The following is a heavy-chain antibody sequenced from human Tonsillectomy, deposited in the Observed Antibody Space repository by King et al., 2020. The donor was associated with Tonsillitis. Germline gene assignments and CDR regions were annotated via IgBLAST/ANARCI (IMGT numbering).Heavy chain of an antibody. J-gene: IGHJ6*03. Sequence: VQLVESGGGVVQPGRSLRLSCVASGFNFSSYGMHWVRQAPGKGLEWVAVISYDGSTTYYADSVKGRFTISRDNSRNTLCLQMNSLRAEDTAVYYCAKDGHNSGYYYSYYYMDV. V-gene: IGHV3-30*18. CDR1: GFNFSSYG. CDR2: ISYDGSTT. D-gene: IGHD6-19*01. CDR3: AKDGHNSGYYYSYYYMDV.